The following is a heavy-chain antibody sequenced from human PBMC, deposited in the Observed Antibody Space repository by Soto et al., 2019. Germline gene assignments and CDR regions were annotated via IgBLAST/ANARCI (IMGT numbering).Heavy chain of an antibody. V-gene: IGHV1-2*04. CDR1: GYTFTGYY. Sequence: QVQLVQSGAEVKKPGASVKVSCKASGYTFTGYYMHWVRQAPGQGLEWMGWVNPNCGGTNYAQKFQGWVTMTRDTSISTAYMELSRLRSDDTAVYYCASCGGGRCYSLDVWGQGTTVTVSS. CDR3: ASCGGGRCYSLDV. J-gene: IGHJ6*02. D-gene: IGHD2-15*01. CDR2: VNPNCGGT.